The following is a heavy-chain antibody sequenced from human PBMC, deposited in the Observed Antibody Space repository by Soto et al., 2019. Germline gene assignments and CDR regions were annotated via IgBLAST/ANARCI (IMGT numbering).Heavy chain of an antibody. CDR1: GFTFSDYA. J-gene: IGHJ4*02. CDR3: AQITRGY. V-gene: IGHV3-23*01. Sequence: EVHLLESGGGLVQPGGSLRLSCAASGFTFSDYAMTWVRQAPGKGLEWVSVISNSGGDTYYTDSLKGRFTISRDNSKNTLYLQMDRLRAEDTAVYYCAQITRGYWGQGTLVTVSS. D-gene: IGHD3-10*01. CDR2: ISNSGGDT.